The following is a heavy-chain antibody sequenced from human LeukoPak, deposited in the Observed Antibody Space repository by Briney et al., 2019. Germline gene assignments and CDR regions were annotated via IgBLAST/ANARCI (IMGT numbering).Heavy chain of an antibody. CDR2: INWNGGST. J-gene: IGHJ4*02. D-gene: IGHD3-16*01. Sequence: PGGSLRLSCTVSGFTVSSNSMSWVRQAPGKGLGWVSGINWNGGSTGYADSVKGRFTISRDNAKNSLYLQMNSLRAEDTALYYCATSVWGSYLSIGYFDYWGQGTLVTVSS. CDR1: GFTVSSNS. CDR3: ATSVWGSYLSIGYFDY. V-gene: IGHV3-20*04.